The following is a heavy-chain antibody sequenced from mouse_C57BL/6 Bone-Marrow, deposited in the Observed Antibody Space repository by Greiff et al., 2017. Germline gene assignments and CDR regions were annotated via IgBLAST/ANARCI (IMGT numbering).Heavy chain of an antibody. CDR2: INPNNGGT. CDR1: GYTFTDYN. V-gene: IGHV1-22*01. CDR3: ARRGWLLEAMDY. J-gene: IGHJ4*01. Sequence: EVQLQQSGPELVKPGASVKMSCTASGYTFTDYNMHWVKQSHGKSLEWIGYINPNNGGTSYTQKFKGKATLTVNKSSSTAYMELRSLTSEDSAVYYCARRGWLLEAMDYWGQGTSVTVSS. D-gene: IGHD2-3*01.